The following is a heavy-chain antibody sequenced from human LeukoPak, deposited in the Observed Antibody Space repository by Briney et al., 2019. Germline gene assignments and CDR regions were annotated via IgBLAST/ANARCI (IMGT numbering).Heavy chain of an antibody. CDR1: GGSISSYY. CDR3: ARGGYSYQFDY. D-gene: IGHD5-18*01. Sequence: SETLSLTCTVSGGSISSYYWSWIRQPPGKGLEWIGYIYYSGSTNYNPPLKSRVTISVDTSKNQFSLKLSSVTAADTAVYYCARGGYSYQFDYWGQGTLVTVSS. V-gene: IGHV4-59*01. J-gene: IGHJ4*02. CDR2: IYYSGST.